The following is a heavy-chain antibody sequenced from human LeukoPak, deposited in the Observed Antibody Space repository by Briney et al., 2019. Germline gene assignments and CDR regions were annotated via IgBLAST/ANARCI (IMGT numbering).Heavy chain of an antibody. Sequence: SGGSLRLFCTASGFNFSGYAMSWVRQAPGKGLEWISAISGSGGSTYYADSVKGRFTISRDNSKDTLYMQLNSPRAEDTAVYFCAKGQTTVMAFDVWGQGTMVSVSS. V-gene: IGHV3-23*01. D-gene: IGHD4-17*01. J-gene: IGHJ3*01. CDR3: AKGQTTVMAFDV. CDR1: GFNFSGYA. CDR2: ISGSGGST.